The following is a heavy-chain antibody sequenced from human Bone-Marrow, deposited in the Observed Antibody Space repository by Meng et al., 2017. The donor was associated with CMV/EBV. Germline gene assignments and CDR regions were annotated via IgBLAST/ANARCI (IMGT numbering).Heavy chain of an antibody. J-gene: IGHJ6*02. CDR2: INHSGSA. CDR1: GGSLSGYY. D-gene: IGHD3-3*01. CDR3: ARSLEWLYYYYYGMDV. Sequence: GSLRLSCAVYGGSLSGYYWSWIRQPPGKGLEWIGEINHSGSANYNPSLKSRVTISVDTSKNQFSLKVSSVTAADTAVYYCARSLEWLYYYYYGMDVWGQGTTVTVS. V-gene: IGHV4-34*01.